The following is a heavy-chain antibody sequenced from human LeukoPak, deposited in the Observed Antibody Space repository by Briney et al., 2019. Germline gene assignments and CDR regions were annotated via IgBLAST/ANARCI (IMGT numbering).Heavy chain of an antibody. CDR2: INSDGSST. V-gene: IGHV3-74*01. J-gene: IGHJ4*02. CDR1: GFTFSSYW. Sequence: PGGSLRLSCAASGFTFSSYWMHWVRQAPGKGLVWVSRINSDGSSTSYADSVKGRFTISRDNSKNTLYLQMNSLRAEDTAVYYCAKEMGFDYGGNSGPFDYWGQGTLVTV. CDR3: AKEMGFDYGGNSGPFDY. D-gene: IGHD4-23*01.